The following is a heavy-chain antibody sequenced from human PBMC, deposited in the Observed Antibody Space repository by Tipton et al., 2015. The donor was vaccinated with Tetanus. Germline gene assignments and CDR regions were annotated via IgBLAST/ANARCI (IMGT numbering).Heavy chain of an antibody. J-gene: IGHJ4*02. V-gene: IGHV4-59*01. Sequence: TLSLTCAVSGASISPYYWSWIRQPPGKGLEWIGSIHDSGSTGYNPSLKSRVTISIDSSKNQFSLKLTSVTAADTAVYYCARDERFGDYAYWGQGALVTVSS. CDR1: GASISPYY. CDR3: ARDERFGDYAY. D-gene: IGHD4-17*01. CDR2: IHDSGST.